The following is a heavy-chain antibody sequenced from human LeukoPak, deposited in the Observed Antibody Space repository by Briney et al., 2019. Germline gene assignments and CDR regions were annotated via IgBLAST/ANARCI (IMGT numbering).Heavy chain of an antibody. V-gene: IGHV3-48*04. Sequence: PGGSLRLSCAASGFTFSTYNMNWVRQAPGKGLEWVSYISSGGSTIYYADSVKGRFTISRDNAKNSLFLQMNSLRAEDTAVYYCASPTRGGAFDIWGQGTMVTVSS. CDR1: GFTFSTYN. J-gene: IGHJ3*02. D-gene: IGHD5-24*01. CDR2: ISSGGSTI. CDR3: ASPTRGGAFDI.